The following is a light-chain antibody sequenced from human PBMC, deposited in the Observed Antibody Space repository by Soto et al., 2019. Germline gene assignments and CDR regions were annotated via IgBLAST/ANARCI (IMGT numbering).Light chain of an antibody. CDR3: SSYAGSNNYV. J-gene: IGLJ1*01. Sequence: QSALTQPPSASGSPGQSVTISCTGTSSGVGGYNYVSWYQLHPGKAPKLMIYEVSKRPSGVPDRFSGSKSGNTASLTVSGLQAEDEADYYCSSYAGSNNYVFGTGTKRTVL. V-gene: IGLV2-8*01. CDR2: EVS. CDR1: SSGVGGYNY.